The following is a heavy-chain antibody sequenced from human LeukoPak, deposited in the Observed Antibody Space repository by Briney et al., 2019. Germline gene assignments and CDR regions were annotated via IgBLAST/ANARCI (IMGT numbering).Heavy chain of an antibody. CDR2: MSYNGRS. J-gene: IGHJ4*02. CDR3: ARDGYSDSSGYDYPPSV. D-gene: IGHD3-22*01. V-gene: IGHV4-59*01. Sequence: SETLSLTCTVYGGSISSYYWGWIRQPPGKGLEWIGYMSYNGRSSYNPSLRSRVTISVDASKKQFSLKLSSVTAADTAVYYCARDGYSDSSGYDYPPSVWGQGTLVTVSS. CDR1: GGSISSYY.